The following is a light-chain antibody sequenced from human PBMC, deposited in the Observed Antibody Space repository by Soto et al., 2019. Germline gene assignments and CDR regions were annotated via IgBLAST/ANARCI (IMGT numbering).Light chain of an antibody. V-gene: IGKV4-1*01. Sequence: DIVMTQSPDSLAVSLGERATINCKSSQSLLYSSNNKNCLTWYQHKPGQPPKLLIYWASTRKSGVPDRFSGSGSGTDFTLTISSLQAEDVAVYYCQQYYSIPPTFGGGTKVDIK. CDR1: QSLLYSSNNKNC. CDR2: WAS. J-gene: IGKJ4*01. CDR3: QQYYSIPPT.